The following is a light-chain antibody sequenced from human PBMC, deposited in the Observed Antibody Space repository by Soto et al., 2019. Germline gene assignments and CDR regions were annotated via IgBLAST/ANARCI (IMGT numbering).Light chain of an antibody. Sequence: QSVLTQPPSASGTPGQRVTISCSGSSSNIGSNYVYWYQQLPGTAPKLLIYRNNQRPSGVPDRFSGSKSGTSASLAIIGLRSEDEADYYCAAWDDSLSGPLVFGGGTKVTVL. J-gene: IGLJ3*02. CDR1: SSNIGSNY. CDR2: RNN. V-gene: IGLV1-47*01. CDR3: AAWDDSLSGPLV.